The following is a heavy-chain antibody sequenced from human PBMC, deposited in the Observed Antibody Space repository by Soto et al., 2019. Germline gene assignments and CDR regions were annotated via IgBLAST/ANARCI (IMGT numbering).Heavy chain of an antibody. J-gene: IGHJ6*02. Sequence: EVQLVESGGDLVQPGGSLRLSCAASGFIFSAYAMTWVRQAPGRALEFVSHISSSGDAIFYAESVKGRFTVSRDNAKNSLYLQMNSLRDDDTAVYFCARDHGGSTWFVGVYYFFGMDVWGQGTAVTVSS. CDR1: GFIFSAYA. CDR2: ISSSGDAI. V-gene: IGHV3-48*02. CDR3: ARDHGGSTWFVGVYYFFGMDV. D-gene: IGHD6-13*01.